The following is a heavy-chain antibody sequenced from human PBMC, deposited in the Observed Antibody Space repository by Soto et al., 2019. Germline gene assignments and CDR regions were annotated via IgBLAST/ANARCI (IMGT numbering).Heavy chain of an antibody. CDR3: AHRPRGYAYYFDY. CDR1: GFSLRTRGVA. CDR2: IYWDEDK. J-gene: IGHJ4*02. Sequence: QITLKESGPTLVKPTQTLTLTCTFSGFSLRTRGVAVGWFRQPPGKALEWLALIYWDEDKWYSPSLQSRLTIADDTSKNQVVLTMTNVDPVDTATYYCAHRPRGYAYYFDYWGQGILVTVSS. V-gene: IGHV2-5*02. D-gene: IGHD5-12*01.